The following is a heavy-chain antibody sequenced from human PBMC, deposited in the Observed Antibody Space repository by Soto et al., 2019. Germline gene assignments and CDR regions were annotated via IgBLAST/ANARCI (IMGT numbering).Heavy chain of an antibody. CDR1: GFTFSSYA. CDR3: ARAIVATIYYYYYGMDV. D-gene: IGHD5-12*01. CDR2: ISYDGSNK. V-gene: IGHV3-30-3*01. Sequence: GGSLRLSCAASGFTFSSYAMHWVRQAPGKGLEWVAVISYDGSNKYYADSVKGRFTISRDNSKNALYLQMNSLRAEDTAVYYCARAIVATIYYYYYGMDVWGQGTTVTVSS. J-gene: IGHJ6*02.